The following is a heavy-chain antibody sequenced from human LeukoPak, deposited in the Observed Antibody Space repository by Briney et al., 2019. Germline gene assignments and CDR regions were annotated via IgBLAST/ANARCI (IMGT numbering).Heavy chain of an antibody. CDR2: IYYSGST. Sequence: SETLSLTCTVSGGSISSYYWSRIRQPPGKGLEWIGYIYYSGSTNYNPSLKSRVTISVDTSKNQFSLKLSSVTAADTAVYYCARVRNLGAFDIWGQGTMVTVSS. CDR1: GGSISSYY. D-gene: IGHD1-14*01. V-gene: IGHV4-59*01. CDR3: ARVRNLGAFDI. J-gene: IGHJ3*02.